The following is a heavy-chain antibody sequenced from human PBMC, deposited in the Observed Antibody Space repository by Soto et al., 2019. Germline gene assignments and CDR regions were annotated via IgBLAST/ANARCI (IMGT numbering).Heavy chain of an antibody. V-gene: IGHV1-46*01. CDR3: ARAVSTNTAPIDY. CDR1: GYTFTTYY. D-gene: IGHD4-17*01. Sequence: QVQLVQSGAEVKNPRASVKISCKASGYTFTTYYMHWLRQARGQGLEWMGIITPSSGSTRYEQKFQDRVTMTRDTSTSTVYMELGSLRSEDTAVYYCARAVSTNTAPIDYWGQGTLVTVSS. J-gene: IGHJ4*02. CDR2: ITPSSGST.